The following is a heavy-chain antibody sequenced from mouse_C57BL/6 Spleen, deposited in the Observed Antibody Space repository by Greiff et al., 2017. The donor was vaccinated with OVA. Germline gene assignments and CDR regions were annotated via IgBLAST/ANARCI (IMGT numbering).Heavy chain of an antibody. Sequence: DVHLVESGGGLVKPGGSLKLSCAASGFTFSSYAMSWVRQTPEKRLEWVATISDGGSYTYYPDNVKGRFTISRDNAKNNLYLQMSHLKSEDTAMYYCARDYYGSSSLYAMDYWGQGTSVTVSS. CDR2: ISDGGSYT. D-gene: IGHD1-1*01. CDR1: GFTFSSYA. V-gene: IGHV5-4*01. J-gene: IGHJ4*01. CDR3: ARDYYGSSSLYAMDY.